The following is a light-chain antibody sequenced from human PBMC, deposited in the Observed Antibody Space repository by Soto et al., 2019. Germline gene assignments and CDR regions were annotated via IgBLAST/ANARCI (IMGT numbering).Light chain of an antibody. V-gene: IGKV3-20*01. CDR2: AAS. Sequence: EIVLTQSPGTLSLSPGERATLSCRASQSVGRNYLAWYQQKPGQAPRLLIHAASSMATGIPDTFSGSGSETDFTLSSSRLEPEDVAVYYCQQYAESPLTFGGGTKVEIK. CDR3: QQYAESPLT. J-gene: IGKJ4*01. CDR1: QSVGRNY.